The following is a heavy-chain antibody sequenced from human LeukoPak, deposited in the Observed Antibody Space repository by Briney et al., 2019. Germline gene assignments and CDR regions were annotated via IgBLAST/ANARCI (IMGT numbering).Heavy chain of an antibody. Sequence: SVKVSCKASGGTFSSYAISWVRQAPGQGLEWMGGITPIFGTANYAQKFQGRVTITADESTSTAYMELSSLRSDDTAVYYCARTRGSHISMAYLDYWGQGTLVTVSS. J-gene: IGHJ4*02. CDR3: ARTRGSHISMAYLDY. CDR1: GGTFSSYA. CDR2: ITPIFGTA. D-gene: IGHD2/OR15-2a*01. V-gene: IGHV1-69*01.